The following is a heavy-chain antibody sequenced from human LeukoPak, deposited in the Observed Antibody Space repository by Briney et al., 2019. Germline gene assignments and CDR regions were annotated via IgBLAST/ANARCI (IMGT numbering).Heavy chain of an antibody. CDR2: IDWDDDK. CDR1: GFSLRTSGMR. J-gene: IGHJ4*02. V-gene: IGHV2-70*04. CDR3: ARIPTTVTAFDY. D-gene: IGHD4-17*01. Sequence: SGPALVKPTQTLTLTCTFSGFSLRTSGMRVSWIRQPPGKALEWLARIDWDDDKFYSTSLKTRLTISKDTSKNQVVLTMTSMDPVDTATYYCARIPTTVTAFDYRGQGTLVTVSS.